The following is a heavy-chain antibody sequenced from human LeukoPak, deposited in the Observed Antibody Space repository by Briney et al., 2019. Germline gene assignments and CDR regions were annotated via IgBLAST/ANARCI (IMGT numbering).Heavy chain of an antibody. V-gene: IGHV3-21*01. CDR1: GFTSSSYS. Sequence: GGSLRLSCAASGFTSSSYSMNWVRQAPGKGLEWVSSISSSSSYIYYADSVKGRFTISRDNAKNSLYLQMNSLRAEDTAVYYCARDYYGSGSLDYWGQGTLVTVSS. CDR3: ARDYYGSGSLDY. CDR2: ISSSSSYI. J-gene: IGHJ4*02. D-gene: IGHD3-10*01.